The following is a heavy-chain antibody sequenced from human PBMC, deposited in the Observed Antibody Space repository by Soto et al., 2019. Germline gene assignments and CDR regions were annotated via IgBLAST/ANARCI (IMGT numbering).Heavy chain of an antibody. Sequence: SETLALTCTGSGASISGYYWSWIRKSAGKGLEWIGRIYATGTTDYNTFLKSRVMMSVDTSKKQFSMKLRSVTAADTAVYYWVRDGTKTLRDWFDPWGQGISVTVSS. D-gene: IGHD1-1*01. J-gene: IGHJ5*02. CDR3: VRDGTKTLRDWFDP. CDR2: IYATGTT. CDR1: GASISGYY. V-gene: IGHV4-4*07.